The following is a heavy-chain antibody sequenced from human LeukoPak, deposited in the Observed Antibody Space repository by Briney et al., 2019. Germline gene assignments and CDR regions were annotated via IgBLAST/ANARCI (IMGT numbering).Heavy chain of an antibody. Sequence: GGSLRLSCAASGFTFSSSGMHWVRQAPGKWLEWVAFIGFDGGNKYYADSVKGRFTIARDNSKNTLYLQMNSLRAEDAAVYYCAKDYDFWSGYYSPTRGYFDYWGQGTLVTVSS. CDR2: IGFDGGNK. D-gene: IGHD3-3*01. CDR3: AKDYDFWSGYYSPTRGYFDY. CDR1: GFTFSSSG. V-gene: IGHV3-30*02. J-gene: IGHJ4*02.